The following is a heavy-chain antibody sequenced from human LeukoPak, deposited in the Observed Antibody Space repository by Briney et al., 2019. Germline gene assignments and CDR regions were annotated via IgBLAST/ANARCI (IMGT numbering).Heavy chain of an antibody. D-gene: IGHD3-10*01. CDR1: GGSLTNYY. Sequence: PSETLSLTCTVSGGSLTNYYWSWIRQPPGKGLDWIGHIYYSGSTNYNPSLKSRVTISLDTSKNQFSLKVISVTAADTAVYYCARVAKHFRGGLSFYYMDVWGKGTTVTISS. CDR2: IYYSGST. CDR3: ARVAKHFRGGLSFYYMDV. V-gene: IGHV4-59*01. J-gene: IGHJ6*03.